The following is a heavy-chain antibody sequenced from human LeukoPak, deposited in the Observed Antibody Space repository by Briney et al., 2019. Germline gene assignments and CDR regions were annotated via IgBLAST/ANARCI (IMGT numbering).Heavy chain of an antibody. Sequence: ASVKVSCKASGYTFTSYGISWVRQAPGQELEWMGWISAYNGNTNYAQKLQGRVTMTTDTSTSTAYMELRSLRSDDTAVYYCARSELVGATTLDHYFDYWGQGTLVTVSS. CDR3: ARSELVGATTLDHYFDY. J-gene: IGHJ4*02. CDR2: ISAYNGNT. V-gene: IGHV1-18*01. CDR1: GYTFTSYG. D-gene: IGHD1-26*01.